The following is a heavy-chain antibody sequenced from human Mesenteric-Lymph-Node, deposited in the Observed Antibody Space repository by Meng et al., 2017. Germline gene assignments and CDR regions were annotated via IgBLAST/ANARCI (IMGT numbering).Heavy chain of an antibody. CDR2: INNNGRST. CDR3: ARNYDGGVDY. D-gene: IGHD4-23*01. CDR1: GFTFSSYV. V-gene: IGHV3-74*01. J-gene: IGHJ4*02. Sequence: VQLVESGGGLVQPGGSLRLSCAASGFTFSSYVMYWVRQAPGKGLEWVSRINNNGRSTGYADSVKGRFTISRENAKNTLYLQMNSLRAEDTAVYYCARNYDGGVDYWGQGTLVTVSS.